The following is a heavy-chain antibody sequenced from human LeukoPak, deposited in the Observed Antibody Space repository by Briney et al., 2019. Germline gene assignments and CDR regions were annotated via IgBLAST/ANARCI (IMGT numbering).Heavy chain of an antibody. Sequence: SETLSLTCTVSGGSISSGGYYWSWIRQPPGKGLEWIGYIFYSGSTYYNPSLKSRVTISVDTSKNQFSLKLSSVTAADTAVYYCAREGVDMLTGYRYFDYWGQGTLVTVSS. CDR1: GGSISSGGYY. CDR2: IFYSGST. D-gene: IGHD3-9*01. CDR3: AREGVDMLTGYRYFDY. V-gene: IGHV4-31*03. J-gene: IGHJ4*02.